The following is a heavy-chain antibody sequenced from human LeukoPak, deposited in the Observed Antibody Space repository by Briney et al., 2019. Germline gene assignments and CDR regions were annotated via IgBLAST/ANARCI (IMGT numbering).Heavy chain of an antibody. V-gene: IGHV4-39*07. CDR1: GGSISSDSYH. D-gene: IGHD6-19*01. CDR3: ARDVHHSSGWSFDY. J-gene: IGHJ4*02. CDR2: IYYSGST. Sequence: PSETLSLTCTVSGGSISSDSYHWAWIRQPPGKGLEWIGSIYYSGSTYYNPSLKSRVTISVDTSKNQFSLKLSSVTAADTAVYYCARDVHHSSGWSFDYWGQGTLVTVSS.